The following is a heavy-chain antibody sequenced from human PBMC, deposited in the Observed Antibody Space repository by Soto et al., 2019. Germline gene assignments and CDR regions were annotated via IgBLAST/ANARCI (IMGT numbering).Heavy chain of an antibody. D-gene: IGHD3-3*02. J-gene: IGHJ4*02. CDR3: ASQKLDVPAFFDN. CDR1: GGSIGSSDW. V-gene: IGHV4-4*02. CDR2: IYHSGST. Sequence: SETLSVTCAVAGGSIGSSDWWSWVRQPPGKGLEWIGRIYHSGSTNYNPSLKSRVSKSIDTSTNQFSLNLTSVTAEDTAVYYCASQKLDVPAFFDNWGQGTLVTVSS.